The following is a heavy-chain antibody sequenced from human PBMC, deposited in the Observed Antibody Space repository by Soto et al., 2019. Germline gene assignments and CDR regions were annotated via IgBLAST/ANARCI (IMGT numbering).Heavy chain of an antibody. CDR1: GSTFSSYA. D-gene: IGHD2-2*01. J-gene: IGHJ5*02. CDR2: IILVCGTA. CDR3: ARVLVYCSSTSYYHLTVYNGFDP. V-gene: IGHV1-69*13. Sequence: SVTVSRKASGSTFSSYAISWVRQAPGPRLEWMGGIILVCGTANYEQEFQGRVTITADGFMSTAYRELSSLRSEDTSVYYCARVLVYCSSTSYYHLTVYNGFDPWGQGTLVTVSS.